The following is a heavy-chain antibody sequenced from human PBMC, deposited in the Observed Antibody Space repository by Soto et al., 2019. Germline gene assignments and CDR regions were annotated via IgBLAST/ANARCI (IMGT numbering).Heavy chain of an antibody. J-gene: IGHJ4*02. Sequence: QIQVVESGGGLVKPGGALRLSCEASGFTFSDFYMSWIRQAPGKGLEWLSYISPKSNYREYAESVKGRHTISRDNAKNSLSLQMNSLRVEDTAVYYCVRDGGGGQFDSWGQGALVTVSS. CDR1: GFTFSDFY. V-gene: IGHV3-11*06. CDR3: VRDGGGGQFDS. D-gene: IGHD2-21*01. CDR2: ISPKSNYR.